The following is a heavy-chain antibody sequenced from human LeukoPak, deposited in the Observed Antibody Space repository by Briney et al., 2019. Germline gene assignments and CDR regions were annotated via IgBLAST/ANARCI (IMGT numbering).Heavy chain of an antibody. V-gene: IGHV3-74*01. CDR3: ARTGIAARPTVWFDP. J-gene: IGHJ5*02. CDR1: GFTFSSYW. Sequence: PGGSLRLSCAASGFTFSSYWMHWVRQAPGKGLVWVSHINSDGSSTNYADSVKGRFTISRDNAKNTLYLQMSSLRAEDTAVYYCARTGIAARPTVWFDPWGQGTLVTVSS. CDR2: INSDGSST. D-gene: IGHD6-6*01.